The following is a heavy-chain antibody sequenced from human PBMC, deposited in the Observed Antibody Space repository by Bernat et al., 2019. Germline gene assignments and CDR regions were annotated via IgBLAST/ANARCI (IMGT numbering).Heavy chain of an antibody. CDR3: EKVRRGYSGYDVDY. CDR2: ISYDGSDK. CDR1: GFIFSSYG. Sequence: QVQLVESGGGVVQPGRSLRLSCAASGFIFSSYGMHWVRQAPGKGLEWVAVISYDGSDKYYADSLKGRFTISRDDSKNTLFLQMNSLRAEDTAVYYCEKVRRGYSGYDVDYWGQGTLVTVSS. V-gene: IGHV3-30*18. J-gene: IGHJ4*02. D-gene: IGHD5-12*01.